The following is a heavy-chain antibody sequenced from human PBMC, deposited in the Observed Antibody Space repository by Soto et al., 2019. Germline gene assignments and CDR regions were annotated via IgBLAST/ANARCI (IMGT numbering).Heavy chain of an antibody. CDR1: GYTFTSYD. V-gene: IGHV1-8*01. J-gene: IGHJ4*02. Sequence: ASVKVSCKASGYTFTSYDINWVRQATGQRLEWMGWMNPNSGNTGYAQKFQGRVTMTRNTSISTAYMELSSLRSEDTAVYYCARGRRITMVRGVIEYYFDYWGQGTLVTVSS. CDR2: MNPNSGNT. CDR3: ARGRRITMVRGVIEYYFDY. D-gene: IGHD3-10*01.